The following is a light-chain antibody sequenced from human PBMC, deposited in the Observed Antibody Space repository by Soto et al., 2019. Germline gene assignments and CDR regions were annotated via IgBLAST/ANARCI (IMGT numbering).Light chain of an antibody. Sequence: DIQMTQSPSSLSASVGGRVTITCRASQDIGTSLDWFQQKPGTAPKRLIYTISDLQSGVPSRFSGGGSGTEFTLTISSLQPEDSATYYCLQHYAFPFTFAPGTKVHV. CDR3: LQHYAFPFT. CDR1: QDIGTS. V-gene: IGKV1-17*01. CDR2: TIS. J-gene: IGKJ3*01.